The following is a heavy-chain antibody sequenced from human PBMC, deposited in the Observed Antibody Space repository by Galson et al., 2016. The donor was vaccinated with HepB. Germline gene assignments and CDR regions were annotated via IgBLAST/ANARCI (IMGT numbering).Heavy chain of an antibody. CDR3: ARLTSDSSIWGYFDY. V-gene: IGHV3-30*12. J-gene: IGHJ4*02. Sequence: SLRLSCAASGFTFSRYGMTWVRQAPGKGLEWVALICFDGSNQYYTDSVKGRLTISRDNSKNTLNLQMDSLRVEDTAVYYCARLTSDSSIWGYFDYWGQGAPVTVSS. D-gene: IGHD4-11*01. CDR1: GFTFSRYG. CDR2: ICFDGSNQ.